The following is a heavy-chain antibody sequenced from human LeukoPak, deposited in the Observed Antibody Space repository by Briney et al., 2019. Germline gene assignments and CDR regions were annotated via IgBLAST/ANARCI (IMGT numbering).Heavy chain of an antibody. V-gene: IGHV4-34*01. D-gene: IGHD6-19*01. CDR2: INHSGST. CDR1: GGSISPYY. CDR3: ARDSSGWYDY. J-gene: IGHJ4*02. Sequence: PSETLSLTCTVSGGSISPYYWSWLRQPPGKGLEWIGEINHSGSTNYNPSLKSRVTISVDTSKNQFSLKLSSVTAADTAVYYCARDSSGWYDYWGQGTLVTVSS.